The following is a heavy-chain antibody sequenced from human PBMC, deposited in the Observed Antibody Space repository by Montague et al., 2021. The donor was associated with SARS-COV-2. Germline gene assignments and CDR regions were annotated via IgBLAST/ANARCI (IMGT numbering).Heavy chain of an antibody. CDR3: ARDLDTAGGMDV. D-gene: IGHD5-18*01. V-gene: IGHV3-66*01. CDR1: GITVSSSY. J-gene: IGHJ6*02. CDR2: IYSGGST. Sequence: SLRLSCAASGITVSSSYMSWVRQAPGKGLEWVSVIYSGGSTYYADSVKGRFTISRDNSKNTLYLQMNSLRAEDTAVYYCARDLDTAGGMDVWGQGTTVTVSS.